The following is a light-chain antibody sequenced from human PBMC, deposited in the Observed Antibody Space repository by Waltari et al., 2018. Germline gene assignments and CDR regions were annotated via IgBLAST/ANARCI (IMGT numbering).Light chain of an antibody. Sequence: DIQMTQSPSSLYASAGDTVTITCRASQGISTYLNWYQQKPGKAPKRLIYAASSLESGVPSRFSGSGSGTDFTLTISSLQPEDFATYYCLQYNSHPWTFGQGTKVEIK. CDR3: LQYNSHPWT. J-gene: IGKJ1*01. CDR2: AAS. CDR1: QGISTY. V-gene: IGKV1-17*01.